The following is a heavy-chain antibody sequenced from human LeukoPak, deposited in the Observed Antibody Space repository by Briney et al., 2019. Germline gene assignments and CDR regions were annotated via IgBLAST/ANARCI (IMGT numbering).Heavy chain of an antibody. Sequence: ASVKVSCKASGGTFISYAISWVRQAPGQGLEWMGRIIPIFGTANYAQKFQGRVTITTDESTSTAYMELSSLRSEDTAVYYCAREPFGSGWYGFDYWGQGTLVTVSS. CDR1: GGTFISYA. D-gene: IGHD6-19*01. J-gene: IGHJ4*02. V-gene: IGHV1-69*05. CDR3: AREPFGSGWYGFDY. CDR2: IIPIFGTA.